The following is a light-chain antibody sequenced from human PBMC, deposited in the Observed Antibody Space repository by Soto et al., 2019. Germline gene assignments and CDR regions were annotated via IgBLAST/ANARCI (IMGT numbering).Light chain of an antibody. CDR1: QTISSW. V-gene: IGKV1-5*01. CDR3: QQYDSYSWT. Sequence: DIQITQSPSTLSASVGDRVTITCRASQTISSWLAWYQQLPGKAPKLLIYDAYTLETGVPSRFSGSGSGTDFTLTISSLQADDFATYYCQQYDSYSWTFGQGTKLDI. J-gene: IGKJ1*01. CDR2: DAY.